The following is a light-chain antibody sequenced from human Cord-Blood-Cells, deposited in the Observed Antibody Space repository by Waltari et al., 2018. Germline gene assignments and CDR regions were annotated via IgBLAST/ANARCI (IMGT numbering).Light chain of an antibody. J-gene: IGLJ3*02. CDR3: SSYTSSSTWV. V-gene: IGLV2-14*03. CDR1: SSDVGGYNY. Sequence: QSALTQPDSVSGSPGQSLTISCTGTSSDVGGYNYVSWYQQHPGTAPKPMIYDVSNRPSGVSNRFSGSKSGNTASLTISGLQAEDEADYYCSSYTSSSTWVFGGGTKLTVL. CDR2: DVS.